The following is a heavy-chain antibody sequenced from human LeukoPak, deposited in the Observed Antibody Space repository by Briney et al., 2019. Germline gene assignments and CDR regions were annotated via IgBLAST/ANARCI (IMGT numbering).Heavy chain of an antibody. CDR1: GFTFSSYA. Sequence: GGSLRLSCAASGFTFSSYAMSWVRQAPGKGLEWVSAISGSGGSTYYADSVKGRFTISRDNSKNTLYLQMNSLRAEDTAVYYCAKDRRYYDILTGYYVRYFDYWGQGTLVTVSS. CDR3: AKDRRYYDILTGYYVRYFDY. V-gene: IGHV3-23*01. D-gene: IGHD3-9*01. J-gene: IGHJ4*02. CDR2: ISGSGGST.